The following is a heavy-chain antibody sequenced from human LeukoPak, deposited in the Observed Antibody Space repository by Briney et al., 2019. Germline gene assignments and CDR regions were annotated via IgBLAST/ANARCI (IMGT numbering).Heavy chain of an antibody. CDR1: GYSISSGYY. Sequence: SETLSLTCAVSGYSISSGYYCGWIRQPPGKGLEWIGSIYHSGSTYYNPSLKSRVTISVDTSKNQFSLKLSSVTAADTAVYYCARNGFLGWLSYRSWLDPWGQGTLVTVSS. J-gene: IGHJ5*02. CDR3: ARNGFLGWLSYRSWLDP. V-gene: IGHV4-38-2*01. CDR2: IYHSGST. D-gene: IGHD3-3*01.